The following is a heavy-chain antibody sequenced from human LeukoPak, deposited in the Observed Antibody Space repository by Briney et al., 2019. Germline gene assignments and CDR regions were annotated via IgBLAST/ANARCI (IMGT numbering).Heavy chain of an antibody. CDR3: AREGRKSRGIDIVRKKERSYYYMDV. CDR1: GFIVSSNY. V-gene: IGHV3-53*01. Sequence: PGGSLRLSCAASGFIVSSNYMSWVRQAPGKGLEWVSVIYSGGGTNYADSVKGRFTISRDNAKNSLYLQMNSLRAEDTAVYYCAREGRKSRGIDIVRKKERSYYYMDVWGKGTTVTVSS. D-gene: IGHD2-15*01. J-gene: IGHJ6*03. CDR2: IYSGGGT.